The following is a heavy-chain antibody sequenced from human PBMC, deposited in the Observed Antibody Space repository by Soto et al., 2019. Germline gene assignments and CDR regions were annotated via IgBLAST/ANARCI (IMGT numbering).Heavy chain of an antibody. CDR2: IFYTGST. CDR3: ARAGRYTASY. J-gene: IGHJ4*02. Sequence: SETLSLTCTASGASVSSGGYYWSWIRQPPGKGLEWIGYIFYTGSTTYNPSLKSRVTVSLDTSKNQFSLKLTSVTAADTAIYYCARAGRYTASYWGQGTLVTVSS. D-gene: IGHD1-20*01. V-gene: IGHV4-61*08. CDR1: GASVSSGGYY.